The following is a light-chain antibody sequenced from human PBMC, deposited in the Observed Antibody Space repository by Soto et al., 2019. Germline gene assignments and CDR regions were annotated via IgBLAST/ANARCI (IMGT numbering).Light chain of an antibody. CDR1: QSVKTF. V-gene: IGKV3-11*01. CDR3: QQFSSYPLT. Sequence: EIVFTQSPTTICHSPRERPTLSFQASQSVKTFLVWYQQRPGQAPRLLIYDASHRAAGIPARFSGGGSGTDFTLTISRLEPEDFAVYYCQQFSSYPLTFGGGTKVDIK. J-gene: IGKJ4*01. CDR2: DAS.